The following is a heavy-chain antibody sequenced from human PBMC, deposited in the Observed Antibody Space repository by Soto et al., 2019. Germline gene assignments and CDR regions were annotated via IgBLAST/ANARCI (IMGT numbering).Heavy chain of an antibody. D-gene: IGHD3-9*01. CDR2: VYYSGST. J-gene: IGHJ5*02. Sequence: SETLSLTCTVSGGSISNYYWTWVRQPPGKGLEWIGCVYYSGSTNYNPSLESRVTISIDASKNQFSLKMKSVTAADTAVYYCVRDYLLTGFDPWGQGALVTV. CDR1: GGSISNYY. V-gene: IGHV4-59*01. CDR3: VRDYLLTGFDP.